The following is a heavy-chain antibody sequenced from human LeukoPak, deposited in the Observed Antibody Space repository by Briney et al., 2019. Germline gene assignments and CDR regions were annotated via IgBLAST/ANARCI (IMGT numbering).Heavy chain of an antibody. D-gene: IGHD2-21*01. CDR2: ISSSSSYI. J-gene: IGHJ4*02. V-gene: IGHV3-21*01. Sequence: GGSLRLSCAASGFTFSSYGMHWVRQAPGKGLEWVSSISSSSSYIYYADSVKGRFTISRDNAKNSLYLQMNSLRAEDTAVYYCARGVYCGGDCYSEYFDYWGQGTLVTVSS. CDR3: ARGVYCGGDCYSEYFDY. CDR1: GFTFSSYG.